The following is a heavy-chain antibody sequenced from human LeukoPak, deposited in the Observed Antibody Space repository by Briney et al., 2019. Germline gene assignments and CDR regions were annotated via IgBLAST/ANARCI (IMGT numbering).Heavy chain of an antibody. Sequence: PGGSLRLSCAASGFTFSSYWMSWVRQAPGKGLEWVANIKQDGSEKYYVDSVKGRFTISRDNAKNSLYLQMNSLRAEDTAVYYCAKLPRVIAAAVDFDYWGQGTLVTVSS. D-gene: IGHD6-13*01. CDR3: AKLPRVIAAAVDFDY. CDR2: IKQDGSEK. V-gene: IGHV3-7*03. J-gene: IGHJ4*02. CDR1: GFTFSSYW.